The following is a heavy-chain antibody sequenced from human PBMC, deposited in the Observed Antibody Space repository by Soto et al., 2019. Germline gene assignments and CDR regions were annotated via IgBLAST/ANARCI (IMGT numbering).Heavy chain of an antibody. D-gene: IGHD2-15*01. J-gene: IGHJ5*02. CDR3: ARGQYCSGGSCYPTEKNWFDP. V-gene: IGHV4-59*01. CDR1: GGSISSYY. CDR2: IYYSGST. Sequence: QVQLQESGPGLVKPSETLSLTCTVSGGSISSYYWSWIRQPPGKGLEWIGYIYYSGSTNYNPSLKSRVPISVDTSKNQFSLKLSSVTAADTAVYYCARGQYCSGGSCYPTEKNWFDPWGQGTLVTVSS.